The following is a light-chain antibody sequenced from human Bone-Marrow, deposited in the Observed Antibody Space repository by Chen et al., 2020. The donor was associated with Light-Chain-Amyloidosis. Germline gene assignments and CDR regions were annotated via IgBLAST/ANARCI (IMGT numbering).Light chain of an antibody. CDR1: TTDVGSYNL. J-gene: IGLJ3*02. Sequence: QSALTQPASVSGSPGQSINISCTGTTTDVGSYNLVSWYQHQPGKAPKLIIFDVTRRPSGISIRFSRSKSGNTSSLTISGLQPEDEAIYDCSSHAGSEILCVVGVGTKLTVL. V-gene: IGLV2-23*02. CDR3: SSHAGSEILCV. CDR2: DVT.